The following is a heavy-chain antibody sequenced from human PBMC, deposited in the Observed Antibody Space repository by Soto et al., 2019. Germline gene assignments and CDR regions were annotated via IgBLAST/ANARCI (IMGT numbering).Heavy chain of an antibody. Sequence: SETLSLTCTVSGGSISSGDYYWSWIRQPPGKGLEWIGYIYYSGSTYYNPSLKSRVTISVDTSKNQFSLKLSSVTAADTAVYYCARETGGNPLDLHYGMDVWGQGTTVTVSS. D-gene: IGHD2-15*01. CDR2: IYYSGST. CDR3: ARETGGNPLDLHYGMDV. CDR1: GGSISSGDYY. V-gene: IGHV4-30-4*01. J-gene: IGHJ6*02.